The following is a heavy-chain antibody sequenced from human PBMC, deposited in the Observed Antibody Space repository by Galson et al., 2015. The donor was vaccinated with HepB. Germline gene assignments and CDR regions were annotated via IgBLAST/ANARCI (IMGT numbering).Heavy chain of an antibody. CDR3: ARDPNGVTPML. Sequence: SVKVSCKASGYTFTGYYMHWVRQAPGQGLEWMGRINPNSGGTNYAQKFQGRVTMTRDTSISTAYMELRSLRSDDTAVYYCARDPNGVTPMLWGQGTLVTVSS. D-gene: IGHD7-27*01. V-gene: IGHV1-2*06. CDR1: GYTFTGYY. CDR2: INPNSGGT. J-gene: IGHJ4*02.